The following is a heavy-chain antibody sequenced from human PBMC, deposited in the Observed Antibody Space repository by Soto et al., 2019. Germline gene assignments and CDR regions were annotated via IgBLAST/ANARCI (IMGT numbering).Heavy chain of an antibody. Sequence: QVQLQESGPGLVKPSVTLSLTCAVSGGSITSSNWWSWVRQPPGKGLEWIGEIHHTGSTNYNPSLTSRVTISVDKSKNELSLKLSSVTAAHTAVYYCARCVLGTSCYNPCCQGPLVIVSS. CDR2: IHHTGST. D-gene: IGHD2-2*02. V-gene: IGHV4-4*02. CDR1: GGSITSSNW. J-gene: IGHJ5*02. CDR3: ARCVLGTSCYNP.